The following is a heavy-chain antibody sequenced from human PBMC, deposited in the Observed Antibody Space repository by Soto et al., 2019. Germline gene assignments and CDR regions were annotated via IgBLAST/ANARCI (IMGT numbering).Heavy chain of an antibody. J-gene: IGHJ6*02. CDR2: IYHSGST. CDR3: AREYYYDSSGYSSGMDV. V-gene: IGHV4-30-2*01. Sequence: QLQLQESGSGLVKPSQTLSLTCAVSGGSISSGGYSWSWIRQPPGKGLEWIGYIYHSGSTYYNPSPQSRVTISVDRSKTQFSLKLSSVTAADTAVYYCAREYYYDSSGYSSGMDVWGQGTTVTVSS. D-gene: IGHD3-22*01. CDR1: GGSISSGGYS.